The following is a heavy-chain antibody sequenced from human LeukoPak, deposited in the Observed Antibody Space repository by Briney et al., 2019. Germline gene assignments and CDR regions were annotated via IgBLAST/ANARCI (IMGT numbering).Heavy chain of an antibody. V-gene: IGHV3-30*02. CDR2: IRHDGSIK. Sequence: GGSLRLSCAASGSIFSTYGMYWVRQAPGKGLEWVAFIRHDGSIKNYADSVKGRSTISRDNSKNTLYLQMNSLRAEDTAVYYCAKDRLADIDYWGQGTLVTVSS. J-gene: IGHJ4*02. CDR1: GSIFSTYG. CDR3: AKDRLADIDY.